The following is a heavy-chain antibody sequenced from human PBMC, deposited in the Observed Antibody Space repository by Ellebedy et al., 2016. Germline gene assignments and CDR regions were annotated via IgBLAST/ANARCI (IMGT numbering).Heavy chain of an antibody. CDR3: ARGPAAYRIDY. CDR2: IWYDGSNK. Sequence: GESLKISXAASGFTFRSYGMYWVRQAPGKGLEWVAVIWYDGSNKYYADSVKGRFTISRDNSKNTLYLQMSSLRAEDTAVYYCARGPAAYRIDYWGQGTLVTVSS. J-gene: IGHJ4*02. V-gene: IGHV3-33*01. D-gene: IGHD2-15*01. CDR1: GFTFRSYG.